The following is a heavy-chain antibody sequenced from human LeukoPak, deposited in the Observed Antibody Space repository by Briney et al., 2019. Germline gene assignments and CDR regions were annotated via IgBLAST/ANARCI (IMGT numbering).Heavy chain of an antibody. V-gene: IGHV3-66*02. CDR1: GFTFSSYA. J-gene: IGHJ5*02. CDR3: ARAGEDVVLGPAPVGGSPYNWFDP. CDR2: IYSGGST. Sequence: PGGSLRLSCAASGFTFSSYAMSWVRQAPGKGLEWVSVIYSGGSTYYADSVKGRFTISRDNSKNALYLQMNSLRPEDTAVYYCARAGEDVVLGPAPVGGSPYNWFDPWGQGTLVTVSS. D-gene: IGHD2-2*01.